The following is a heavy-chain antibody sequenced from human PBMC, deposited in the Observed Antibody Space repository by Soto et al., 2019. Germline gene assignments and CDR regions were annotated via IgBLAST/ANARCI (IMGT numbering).Heavy chain of an antibody. V-gene: IGHV3-23*01. CDR1: GFTFSSYA. CDR2: ISGSGGST. Sequence: GGSLRLSCAASGFTFSSYAMSWVRQAPGKGLEWVSAISGSGGSTYYADSVKGRFTISRDNSKNTLYLQMNSLRAEDTAVYYCAKHGYYYGSGSYYNLRYYYGMDVWGQGTTVTVSS. J-gene: IGHJ6*02. CDR3: AKHGYYYGSGSYYNLRYYYGMDV. D-gene: IGHD3-10*01.